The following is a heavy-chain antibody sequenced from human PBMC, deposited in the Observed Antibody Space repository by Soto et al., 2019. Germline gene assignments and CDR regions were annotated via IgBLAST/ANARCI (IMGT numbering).Heavy chain of an antibody. J-gene: IGHJ4*02. CDR1: GGSISSYY. D-gene: IGHD2-2*01. CDR3: ARHRRLGYCISTSCPLNSFDY. V-gene: IGHV4-59*08. Sequence: SETLPHTCTVSGGSISSYYWSWIRQPTGKGLEWIGYIYYSGSTYYNPSLKSRVTISVDTSKNQFSLKLSSVTAADTAVYYCARHRRLGYCISTSCPLNSFDYWGQGTLVTVSS. CDR2: IYYSGST.